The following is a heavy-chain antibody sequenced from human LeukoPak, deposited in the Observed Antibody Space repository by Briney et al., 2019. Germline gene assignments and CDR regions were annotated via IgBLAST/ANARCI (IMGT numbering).Heavy chain of an antibody. CDR3: ARQSDSDSPFDY. V-gene: IGHV5-51*01. D-gene: IGHD2-15*01. CDR1: GYSFTSYW. CDR2: IYPADSDT. J-gene: IGHJ4*02. Sequence: GESLKISCKVSGYSFTSYWIGWVRQMPGKGLEWMGIIYPADSDTKYSPSSQGQVTISADKSISTSYVQWSSLKASDTATYYCARQSDSDSPFDYWGQGTLVTVSS.